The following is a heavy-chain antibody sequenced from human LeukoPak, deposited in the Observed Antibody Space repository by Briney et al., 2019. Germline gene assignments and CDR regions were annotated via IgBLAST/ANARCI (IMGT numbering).Heavy chain of an antibody. D-gene: IGHD3-22*01. CDR2: ISGSGGST. J-gene: IGHJ5*02. Sequence: CLTLGCGASGFAFGRISVGGVPQEQRKGLEWVSAISGSGGSTYYADSVKGRFTISRDNSKNTLYLQMNSLRAEDTAVYYCAKEEGGLIGPWGQGTLVTVSS. CDR3: AKEEGGLIGP. V-gene: IGHV3-23*01. CDR1: GFAFGRIS.